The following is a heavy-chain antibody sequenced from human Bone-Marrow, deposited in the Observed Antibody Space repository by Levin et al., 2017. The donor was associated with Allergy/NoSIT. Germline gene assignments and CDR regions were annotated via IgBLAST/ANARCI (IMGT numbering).Heavy chain of an antibody. V-gene: IGHV3-23*01. CDR1: GFTFSSYA. D-gene: IGHD3-10*01. J-gene: IGHJ4*02. Sequence: LSLTCAASGFTFSSYAMSWVRQAPGKGLEWVSSIHNSSGSTHYADSVKGRFTISRDNSKNRLYLQMYSLRAEDTAVYYCAKDLLYFYGSGRYDFWGQGTLVTVSS. CDR2: IHNSSGST. CDR3: AKDLLYFYGSGRYDF.